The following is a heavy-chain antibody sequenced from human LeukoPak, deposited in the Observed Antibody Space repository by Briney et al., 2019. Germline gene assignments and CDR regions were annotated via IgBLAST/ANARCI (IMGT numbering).Heavy chain of an antibody. CDR2: INHSGST. Sequence: LETLSLTCAVYGGSFSGYYWSWIRQPPGKGLEWIGEINHSGSTNYNPSLKSRVTISVDTSKNQFSLKLSSVTAADTAVYYCARHNGGVSLPFDYWGQGTLVTVSS. CDR3: ARHNGGVSLPFDY. J-gene: IGHJ4*02. D-gene: IGHD3-16*01. CDR1: GGSFSGYY. V-gene: IGHV4-34*01.